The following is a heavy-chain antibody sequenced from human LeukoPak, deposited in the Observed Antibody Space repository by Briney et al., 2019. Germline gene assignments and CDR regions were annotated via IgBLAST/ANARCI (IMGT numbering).Heavy chain of an antibody. J-gene: IGHJ4*02. D-gene: IGHD5-12*01. V-gene: IGHV4-34*01. CDR2: INHSGGT. CDR1: GGSFSDYS. CDR3: ARGEYSGYDPWLDY. Sequence: SETLSLTCAVYGGSFSDYSWSWIRQPPGKGLEWIGEINHSGGTNHNPSLMSRVIMSVDTSKNQFSLKVSSVTAADTAVYYCARGEYSGYDPWLDYWGQGTLVTVSS.